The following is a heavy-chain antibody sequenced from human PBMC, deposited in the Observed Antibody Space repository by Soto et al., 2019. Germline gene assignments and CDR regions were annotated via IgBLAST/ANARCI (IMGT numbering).Heavy chain of an antibody. CDR3: AKWQLVAIAPFHY. J-gene: IGHJ4*02. D-gene: IGHD6-6*01. Sequence: PXVSLRLSCAASEVSFSSYYVSWVRQAPGKGLEWVSTISGSGGRAYYADSLKGRFTISRYNSKNTLYLQMNSLRAEDTAVYYCAKWQLVAIAPFHYWGEATPVTASS. CDR2: ISGSGGRA. CDR1: EVSFSSYY. V-gene: IGHV3-23*01.